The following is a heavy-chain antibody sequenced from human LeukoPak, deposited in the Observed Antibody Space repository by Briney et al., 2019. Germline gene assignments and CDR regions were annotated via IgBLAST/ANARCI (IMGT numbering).Heavy chain of an antibody. J-gene: IGHJ6*04. CDR2: IKSKADGGTT. CDR3: TTEKGSGWAGDYYYGMDV. D-gene: IGHD6-19*01. V-gene: IGHV3-15*01. Sequence: GGSLRLSCAASGFTFSSYEMNWVRQAPGKGLEWVGRIKSKADGGTTDYAAPVKGRFTISRDDSKNTLFLQMNSLKTEDTAVYYCTTEKGSGWAGDYYYGMDVWGKGTTVTVSS. CDR1: GFTFSSYE.